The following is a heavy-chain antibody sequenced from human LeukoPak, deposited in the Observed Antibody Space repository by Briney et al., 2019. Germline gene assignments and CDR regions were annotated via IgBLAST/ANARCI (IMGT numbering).Heavy chain of an antibody. Sequence: SETLSLTCAVSGGSISSGGYSWSWIRQPPGKGLEWIGYIYHSGSTYYNPSLKSRVTISVDRSKNQFSLKLSSVTAVDTAVYYCARDGRGNWFDPWGQGTLVTVSS. V-gene: IGHV4-30-2*01. J-gene: IGHJ5*02. CDR3: ARDGRGNWFDP. CDR2: IYHSGST. D-gene: IGHD1-1*01. CDR1: GGSISSGGYS.